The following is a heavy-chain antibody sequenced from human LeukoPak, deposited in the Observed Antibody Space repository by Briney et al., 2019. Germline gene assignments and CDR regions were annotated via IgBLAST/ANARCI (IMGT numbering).Heavy chain of an antibody. D-gene: IGHD2-2*01. CDR3: ARHRSPSSLSFFDI. V-gene: IGHV4-4*09. Sequence: PSETLSLTCTVSGASISSYYWSWIRQPPGKGLEWIGYIYTSETTNFNPALRSRVTISIDTSKNQVSLRLSSVTAADTALYYCARHRSPSSLSFFDIWGQGTLVTVSS. CDR2: IYTSETT. J-gene: IGHJ4*02. CDR1: GASISSYY.